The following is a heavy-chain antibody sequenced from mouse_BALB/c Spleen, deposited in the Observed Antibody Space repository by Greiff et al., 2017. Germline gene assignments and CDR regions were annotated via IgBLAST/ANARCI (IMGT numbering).Heavy chain of an antibody. D-gene: IGHD3-1*01. J-gene: IGHJ2*01. CDR2: ISNGGGST. CDR3: ARLDYFDY. V-gene: IGHV5-12-2*01. CDR1: GFTFSSYT. Sequence: EVKVVESGGGLVQPGGSLKLSCAASGFTFSSYTMSWVRQTPEKRLEWVAYISNGGGSTYYPDTVKGRFTISRDNAKNTLYLQMSSLKSEDTAMYYCARLDYFDYWGQGTTLTVSS.